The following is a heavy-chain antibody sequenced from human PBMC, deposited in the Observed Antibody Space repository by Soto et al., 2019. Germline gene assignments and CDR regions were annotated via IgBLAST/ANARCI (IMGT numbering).Heavy chain of an antibody. CDR2: INAGNGNT. J-gene: IGHJ3*02. Sequence: ASVKVSCKASGYTFTSYAMQWVRQAPGQRLEWMGWINAGNGNTKYSQKFQGRVTITRDTSASTAYMELSSLRSEDTAVYYCARALPDGAFDIWGQGTMVTVSS. V-gene: IGHV1-3*01. CDR1: GYTFTSYA. CDR3: ARALPDGAFDI.